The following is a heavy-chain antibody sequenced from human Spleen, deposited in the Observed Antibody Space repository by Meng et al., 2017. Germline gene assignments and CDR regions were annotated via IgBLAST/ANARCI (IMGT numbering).Heavy chain of an antibody. CDR2: INPNSGVT. J-gene: IGHJ4*02. Sequence: VRLVQSWAEVKKPGASVKVSCKPSGYTFTDYYIHWVRQAPGQGLEWMGRINPNSGVTNYAQKFQGRVTVTRDTSISTAYMELSSLRSDDTAIYYCARLDIVPTGRDYWGQGTLVTVSS. V-gene: IGHV1-2*06. CDR1: GYTFTDYY. D-gene: IGHD5-12*01. CDR3: ARLDIVPTGRDY.